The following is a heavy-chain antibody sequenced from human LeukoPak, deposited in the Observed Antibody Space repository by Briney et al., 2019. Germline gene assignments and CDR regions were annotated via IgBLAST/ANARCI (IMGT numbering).Heavy chain of an antibody. J-gene: IGHJ4*02. CDR1: GFTFSSYG. CDR2: ISYDGSNK. D-gene: IGHD4-23*01. V-gene: IGHV3-30*18. Sequence: GRSLRLSCAASGFTFSSYGMHWVRQAPGKGLEWVAVISYDGSNKYYADSVKGRFTISRDNSKNTLYLQMNSLRAEDTAVYYCAKDRWDGGNSFMDYWGQGTLVTVSS. CDR3: AKDRWDGGNSFMDY.